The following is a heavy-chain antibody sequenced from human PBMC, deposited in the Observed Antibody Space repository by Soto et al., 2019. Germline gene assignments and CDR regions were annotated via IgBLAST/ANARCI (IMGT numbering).Heavy chain of an antibody. CDR3: AREDSGIAAAGTRPDY. CDR1: GFTFSSYS. Sequence: GGSLRLSCAASGFTFSSYSMNWVRQAPGKGLEWVSSISSSSSYINYADSVKGRFTISRDNAKNSLYLQMNSLRAEDTAVYYCAREDSGIAAAGTRPDYWGQGTLVTVSS. J-gene: IGHJ4*02. D-gene: IGHD6-13*01. V-gene: IGHV3-21*01. CDR2: ISSSSSYI.